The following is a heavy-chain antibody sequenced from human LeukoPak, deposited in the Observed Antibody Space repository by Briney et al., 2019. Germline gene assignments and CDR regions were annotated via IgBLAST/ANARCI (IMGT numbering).Heavy chain of an antibody. V-gene: IGHV1-2*02. CDR1: GYTFTSYY. D-gene: IGHD1-1*01. J-gene: IGHJ4*02. CDR2: INPNSGGT. CDR3: ASLDKGNDVVFDY. Sequence: ASVKVSCKASGYTFTSYYMHWVRQAPGQGLEWMGWINPNSGGTNYAQKFQGRVTMTRDTSISTAYMELSRLRSDDTAVYYCASLDKGNDVVFDYWGQGTLVTVSS.